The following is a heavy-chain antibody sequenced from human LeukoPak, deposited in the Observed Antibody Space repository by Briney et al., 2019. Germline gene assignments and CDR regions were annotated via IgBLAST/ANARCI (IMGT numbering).Heavy chain of an antibody. J-gene: IGHJ4*02. Sequence: ASVKVSCKASGDTFTSHYMHWVRQAPGQGLEWMGIINPSGGSTSSAQKFQGRVTITADESTSTAYMELSSLRSEDTAVYYCASGDGESDYWGQGTLVTVSS. CDR3: ASGDGESDY. V-gene: IGHV1-46*01. CDR1: GDTFTSHY. D-gene: IGHD2-21*02. CDR2: INPSGGST.